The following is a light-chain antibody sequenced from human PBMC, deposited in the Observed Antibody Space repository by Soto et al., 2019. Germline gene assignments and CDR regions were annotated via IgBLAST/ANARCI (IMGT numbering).Light chain of an antibody. Sequence: IVMTQSPATLSASPGGRASLSCRASQSVSSNLAWYQQKPGQAPRPPIYGASTRATGIPARFSGSGSGTEFTLTISSLQSEDFTVYYCQQYNNWPRTFGQGPKVDI. CDR2: GAS. CDR3: QQYNNWPRT. CDR1: QSVSSN. J-gene: IGKJ1*01. V-gene: IGKV3-15*01.